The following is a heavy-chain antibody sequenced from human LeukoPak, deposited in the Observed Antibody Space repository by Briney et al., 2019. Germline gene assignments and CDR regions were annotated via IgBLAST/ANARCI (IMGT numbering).Heavy chain of an antibody. V-gene: IGHV4-39*07. CDR2: IYYSGST. D-gene: IGHD6-6*01. Sequence: PSETLSLTCTVSGGSISSSSYYWGWIRQPPGKGLEWIGSIYYSGSTYYNPSLKSRVTISVDTSKHQFSLKLSSVTAADTAVYYCARDWYSSSSTAFDIWGQGTMVTVSS. CDR1: GGSISSSSYY. J-gene: IGHJ3*02. CDR3: ARDWYSSSSTAFDI.